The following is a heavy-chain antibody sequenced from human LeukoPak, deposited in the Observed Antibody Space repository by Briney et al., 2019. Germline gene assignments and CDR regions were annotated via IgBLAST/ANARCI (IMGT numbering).Heavy chain of an antibody. V-gene: IGHV4-59*01. CDR3: ARYTSMIAFHARGFDI. D-gene: IGHD5-18*01. Sequence: PSETLSLTCAVYGGSFSGYYWSWIRQPPGKGLEWIGYIYYSGSTNYNPSLKSRVTISVDTSKNQFSLKLSSVTAADTAVYYCARYTSMIAFHARGFDIWDQGTMVTVSS. J-gene: IGHJ3*02. CDR1: GGSFSGYY. CDR2: IYYSGST.